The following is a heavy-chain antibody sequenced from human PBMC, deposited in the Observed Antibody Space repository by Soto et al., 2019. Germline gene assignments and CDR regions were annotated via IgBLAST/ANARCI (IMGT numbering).Heavy chain of an antibody. CDR2: ISYDGSNK. J-gene: IGHJ4*02. CDR1: GFTFSSYG. D-gene: IGHD6-19*01. V-gene: IGHV3-30*18. CDR3: AKGGSGWPWYYFDY. Sequence: GGSLRLSCAASGFTFSSYGMHWVRQAPGKGLEWVAVISYDGSNKYYADSVKGRFTISRDNSKNTLYLQMNSLRAEDTAVYYCAKGGSGWPWYYFDYWGQGTLVTVSS.